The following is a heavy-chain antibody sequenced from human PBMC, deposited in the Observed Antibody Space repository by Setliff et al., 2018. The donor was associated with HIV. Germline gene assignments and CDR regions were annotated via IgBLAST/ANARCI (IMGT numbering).Heavy chain of an antibody. D-gene: IGHD1-20*01. V-gene: IGHV1-69*05. Sequence: SVKVSCKTSGGTFSSYAISWVRQAPGQGLEWMGGIIPIFGTANYAQKFQGRVSMTSDTSTSTVYMELSSLRSEDTAVYYCARSQITYRNFDHGGQGTLVTVSS. CDR2: IIPIFGTA. CDR1: GGTFSSYA. J-gene: IGHJ4*02. CDR3: ARSQITYRNFDH.